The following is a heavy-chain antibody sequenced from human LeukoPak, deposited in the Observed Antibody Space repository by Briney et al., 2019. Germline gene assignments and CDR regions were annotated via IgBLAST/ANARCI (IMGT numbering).Heavy chain of an antibody. V-gene: IGHV5-51*01. D-gene: IGHD1-26*01. Sequence: GESLKISCEGSGYSFTNYWIGWVRQMPGKGLEWMGIIYPGDSDTRYNPSFQGQVTISADKSISTAYLQWSSLKASDTAMHYCARRGSYSWNWFDPWGQGTLVTVSS. J-gene: IGHJ5*02. CDR2: IYPGDSDT. CDR3: ARRGSYSWNWFDP. CDR1: GYSFTNYW.